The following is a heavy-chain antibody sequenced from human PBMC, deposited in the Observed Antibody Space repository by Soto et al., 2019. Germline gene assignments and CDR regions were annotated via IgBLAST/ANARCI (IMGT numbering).Heavy chain of an antibody. CDR3: ARHRVVVAAYDAFDI. D-gene: IGHD2-15*01. J-gene: IGHJ3*02. CDR2: IYPGDSDT. CDR1: GYSFTSYW. Sequence: LGESLKISCKGSGYSFTSYWIGWVRQMPGKGLEWMGIIYPGDSDTRYSPSFQGQVTISADKSISTAYLQWSSLKASDTAMYYCARHRVVVAAYDAFDIWGQGTMVTVSS. V-gene: IGHV5-51*01.